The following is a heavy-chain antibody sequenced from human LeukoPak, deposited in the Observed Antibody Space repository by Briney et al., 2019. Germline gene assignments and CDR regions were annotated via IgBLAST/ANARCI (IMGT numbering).Heavy chain of an antibody. D-gene: IGHD3-22*01. CDR3: ARVQKDYYDSSGYLSY. Sequence: GGSLRLSCAASGFTFSSYEMNWVRQAPGKGLEWVSYISSSGSTIYYADTVKGRFTISRDNAKNSLYLQMNSLRAEDTAAYYCARVQKDYYDSSGYLSYWGQGTLVTVSS. V-gene: IGHV3-48*03. CDR1: GFTFSSYE. CDR2: ISSSGSTI. J-gene: IGHJ4*02.